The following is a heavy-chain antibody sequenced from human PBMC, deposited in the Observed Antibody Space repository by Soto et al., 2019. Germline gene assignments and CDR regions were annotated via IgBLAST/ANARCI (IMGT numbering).Heavy chain of an antibody. D-gene: IGHD2-15*01. V-gene: IGHV4-59*08. CDR1: GGSISSYY. J-gene: IGHJ4*02. CDR3: ARSPGEVVVAADPFDY. CDR2: IYYSGST. Sequence: SETLSLTCTVSGGSISSYYWSWIRQPPGKGLEWIGYIYYSGSTNYNPSLKSRVTISVDTSKNQFSLKLSSVTAADTAVYYCARSPGEVVVAADPFDYWGQGTLVTVSS.